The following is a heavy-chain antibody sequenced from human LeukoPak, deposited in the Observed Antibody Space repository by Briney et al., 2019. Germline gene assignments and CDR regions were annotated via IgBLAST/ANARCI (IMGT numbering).Heavy chain of an antibody. V-gene: IGHV1-46*01. CDR1: GYTFTSYY. D-gene: IGHD4-17*01. Sequence: GASVRVSCKASGYTFTSYYMHWVRQAPGQGLEWMGIINPSGGSTSYAQKFQGRVTMTRDTSTSTVYMELSSLRSEDTAVYYCARDVTSNWYFDLWGRGTLVTVSS. CDR3: ARDVTSNWYFDL. CDR2: INPSGGST. J-gene: IGHJ2*01.